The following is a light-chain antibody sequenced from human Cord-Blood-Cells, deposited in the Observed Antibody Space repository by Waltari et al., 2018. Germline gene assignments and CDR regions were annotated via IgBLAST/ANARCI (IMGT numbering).Light chain of an antibody. J-gene: IGKJ2*01. CDR2: DAS. Sequence: DIQMTQSPSSLSASVGDSVTITCQASQDISNYLNWCKQKPGKAPKLLIYDASNLETGVPSRFSGSGSGTDFTFTISSLQPEDIATYYCQQYDNLPYTFGQGTKLEIK. CDR3: QQYDNLPYT. CDR1: QDISNY. V-gene: IGKV1-33*01.